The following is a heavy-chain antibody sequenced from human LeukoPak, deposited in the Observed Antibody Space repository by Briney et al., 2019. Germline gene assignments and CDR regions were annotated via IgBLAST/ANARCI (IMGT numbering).Heavy chain of an antibody. CDR3: ARVLGSSSWYDYYYYMDV. Sequence: SETLSLTCAVYGGSFSGYYWSWIRQPPGKGLEWIGEINHSGSTNYNPSLKSRVTISVDTSKNQFSLKLSSVTAADTAVYYCARVLGSSSWYDYYYYMDVWGKGTTVTVSS. CDR1: GGSFSGYY. V-gene: IGHV4-34*01. J-gene: IGHJ6*03. CDR2: INHSGST. D-gene: IGHD6-13*01.